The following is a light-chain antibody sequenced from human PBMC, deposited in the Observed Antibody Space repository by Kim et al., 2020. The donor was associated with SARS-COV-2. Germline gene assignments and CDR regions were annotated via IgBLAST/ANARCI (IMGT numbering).Light chain of an antibody. CDR1: TSDIGANNY. CDR2: ELT. CDR3: SSYAGANDVR. V-gene: IGLV2-8*01. J-gene: IGLJ2*01. Sequence: QSVLTQPPSASGSPGQSVAISCTGTTSDIGANNYVSWYQQYPNKAPKLILYELTKRPSGVPDRFSGSKSGNTASLTVSGLQAEDEAHYYCSSYAGANDVRFGGGTKLTVL.